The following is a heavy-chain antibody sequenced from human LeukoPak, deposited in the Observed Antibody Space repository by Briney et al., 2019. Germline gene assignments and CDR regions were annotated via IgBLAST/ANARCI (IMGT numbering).Heavy chain of an antibody. V-gene: IGHV3-7*01. CDR3: VRDATGLTN. Sequence: GGSLRLFCVASGFTFRGHWMNWVRQAPGQGMEWVANINSDGSGKYHVDSVQGRFTISRDNAKNSLYLQMNSLRAEDTAVYYCVRDATGLTNWGQGTLVTVSS. J-gene: IGHJ4*02. D-gene: IGHD4-11*01. CDR2: INSDGSGK. CDR1: GFTFRGHW.